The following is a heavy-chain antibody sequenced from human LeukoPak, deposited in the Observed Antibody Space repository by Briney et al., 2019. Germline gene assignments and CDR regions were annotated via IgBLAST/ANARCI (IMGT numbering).Heavy chain of an antibody. CDR1: GGSISSYY. CDR3: ARAGRGYYDSSGFYFDY. D-gene: IGHD3-22*01. J-gene: IGHJ4*02. V-gene: IGHV4-59*01. CDR2: IYYSGST. Sequence: SETLSLTCTVSGGSISSYYWSWIRQPPGKGLEWIGYIYYSGSTNYNPSLKSRVTISIDTSKNQFSLKLNSVTTVDTAVYYCARAGRGYYDSSGFYFDYWGQGTLVTVSS.